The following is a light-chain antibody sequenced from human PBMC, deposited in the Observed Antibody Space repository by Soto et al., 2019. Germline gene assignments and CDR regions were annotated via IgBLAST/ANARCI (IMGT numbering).Light chain of an antibody. CDR1: QSISNH. CDR2: AAS. Sequence: EIQMTQYPSSLSASVEDRVIITCRASQSISNHLNWYQQKPGKAPKLLIFAASSLQSGVPSRFSGSRSGTDFTLTISSLQPEDFATYYCQQCYSSPLTFGGGTKVDIK. J-gene: IGKJ4*01. CDR3: QQCYSSPLT. V-gene: IGKV1-39*01.